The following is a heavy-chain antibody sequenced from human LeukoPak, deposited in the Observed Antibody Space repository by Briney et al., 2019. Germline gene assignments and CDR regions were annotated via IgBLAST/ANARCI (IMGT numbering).Heavy chain of an antibody. CDR2: IRFEGSNK. J-gene: IGHJ4*02. CDR3: AKDEYNYGFSLDY. CDR1: GFTFSSYG. D-gene: IGHD5-18*01. V-gene: IGHV3-30*02. Sequence: GGSLRLSCAASGFTFSSYGMHWVRQAPGKGLERVAFIRFEGSNKYYADSVKGRFTVSRDNSKNTLYLQMNSLRAEDTALYYCAKDEYNYGFSLDYWGQGTLVTVSS.